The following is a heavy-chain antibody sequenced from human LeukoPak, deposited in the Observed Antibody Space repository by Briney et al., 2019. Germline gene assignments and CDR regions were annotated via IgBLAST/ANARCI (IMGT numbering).Heavy chain of an antibody. V-gene: IGHV3-20*04. D-gene: IGHD3-10*01. CDR3: AREGYGSGSYEFDN. CDR1: GFTFSNYW. Sequence: GGSLRLSCAASGFTFSNYWMSWVRQAPGKGLEWVSGINWNGGSTGYADSVKGRFTISRDNTKNSLYLQMNSLRAEDTVLYYCAREGYGSGSYEFDNWGQGTLVTVSS. J-gene: IGHJ4*02. CDR2: INWNGGST.